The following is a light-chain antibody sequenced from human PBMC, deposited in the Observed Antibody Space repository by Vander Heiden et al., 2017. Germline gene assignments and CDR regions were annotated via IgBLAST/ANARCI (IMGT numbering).Light chain of an antibody. CDR2: SAS. J-gene: IGKJ2*01. V-gene: IGKV1-8*01. CDR1: QAISSY. CDR3: QQYDSYPHT. Sequence: AIRMTQSPSSFSASTGDRVTITCRASQAISSYLAWYQQKPGKAPKLLIYSASTLQSGVPSRFSGSGSGTDFTLTISCLQSEDFATYYCQQYDSYPHTFGQGTKLEIK.